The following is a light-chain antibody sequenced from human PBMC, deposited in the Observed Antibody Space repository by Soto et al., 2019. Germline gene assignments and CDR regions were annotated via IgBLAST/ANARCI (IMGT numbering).Light chain of an antibody. CDR3: QQYNSYFQT. CDR2: DAS. Sequence: GDRVTITCRASQDIGIYLAWYQQKPGKAPNLLIYDASSLESGVPPRFSGSGSGTEFTLTISSLQPDDVATYYCQQYNSYFQTFGQGTKVDIK. J-gene: IGKJ1*01. V-gene: IGKV1-5*01. CDR1: QDIGIY.